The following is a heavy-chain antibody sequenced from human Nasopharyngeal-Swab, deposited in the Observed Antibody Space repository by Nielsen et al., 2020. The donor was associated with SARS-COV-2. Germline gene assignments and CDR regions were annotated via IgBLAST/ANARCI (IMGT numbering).Heavy chain of an antibody. D-gene: IGHD1-26*01. CDR2: IYPGDSNT. Sequence: GESLKISCTGSGYSFTTYCIGWVRQTPGKGLEWMGIIYPGDSNTRYSPSFQGQVTISVDKYSSTAYLQWSSLKASDTAIYYCARPMRPMGHYYFGMDVWGQGATVTVSS. V-gene: IGHV5-51*01. J-gene: IGHJ6*02. CDR3: ARPMRPMGHYYFGMDV. CDR1: GYSFTTYC.